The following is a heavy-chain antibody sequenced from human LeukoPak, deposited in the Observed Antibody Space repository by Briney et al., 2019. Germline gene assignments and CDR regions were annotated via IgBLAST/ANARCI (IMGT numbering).Heavy chain of an antibody. CDR3: ARGSVPDGQLPESDY. V-gene: IGHV1-18*01. J-gene: IGHJ4*02. Sequence: ASVKVFCKASGSTFTSYGISWVRQAPGRGLEWMGWISAYNGNTNYAQKLQGRVTMTTDTSTSTAYMELRSLRSDDTAVYYCARGSVPDGQLPESDYWGQGTLVTVSS. CDR1: GSTFTSYG. CDR2: ISAYNGNT. D-gene: IGHD2-2*01.